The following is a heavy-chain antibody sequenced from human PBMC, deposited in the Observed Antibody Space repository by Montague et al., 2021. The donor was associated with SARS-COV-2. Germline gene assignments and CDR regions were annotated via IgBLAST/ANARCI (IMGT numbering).Heavy chain of an antibody. CDR3: ARFFSSWTD. D-gene: IGHD6-13*01. Sequence: SETLSLTCAVSGGSISSGNWWSWARQPPGKGLEWIGEIYHSGSTNYNPSLKSRVTIPLDKSKNQFSLNLSSATAADTAVYYCARFFSSWTDWGQGTLVTVSS. J-gene: IGHJ4*02. V-gene: IGHV4-4*02. CDR2: IYHSGST. CDR1: GGSISSGNW.